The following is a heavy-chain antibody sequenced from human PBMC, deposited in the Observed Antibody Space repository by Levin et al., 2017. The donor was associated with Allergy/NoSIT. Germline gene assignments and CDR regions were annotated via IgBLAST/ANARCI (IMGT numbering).Heavy chain of an antibody. V-gene: IGHV1-69*01. CDR1: GGTFSSYA. CDR2: IIPIFGTA. D-gene: IGHD4-17*01. J-gene: IGHJ2*01. Sequence: KISCKASGGTFSSYAISWVRQAPGQGLEWMGGIIPIFGTANYAQKFQGRVTITADESTSTAYMELSSLRSEDTAVYYCARDRVYGDRYFDLWGRGTLVTVSS. CDR3: ARDRVYGDRYFDL.